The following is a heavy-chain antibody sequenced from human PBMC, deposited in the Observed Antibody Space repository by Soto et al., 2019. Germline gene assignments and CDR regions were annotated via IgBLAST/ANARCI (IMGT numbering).Heavy chain of an antibody. Sequence: EVQLVESGGGLVQPGGSLRLSCAASGFSFSTYSMKWVRQAPGKGLEWVSYISSRSYTIYYVDPVKGRFTISRDNAKNSLYRQMNSLRDEDTAVYYCARGGSSSDNGMDVWGQGTTVTVSS. V-gene: IGHV3-48*02. J-gene: IGHJ6*02. CDR2: ISSRSYTI. CDR3: ARGGSSSDNGMDV. D-gene: IGHD6-6*01. CDR1: GFSFSTYS.